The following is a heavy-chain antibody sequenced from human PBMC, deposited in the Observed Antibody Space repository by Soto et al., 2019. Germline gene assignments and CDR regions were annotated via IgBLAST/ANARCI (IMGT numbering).Heavy chain of an antibody. V-gene: IGHV3-23*01. Sequence: GGSLRLSCAASGFTFSSYAMSWVRQAPGKGLEWVSAISGSGGSTYYADSVKGRFTISRDNSKNTLYLQMNSLRAEDTAVYYCARIQLWSDVVDYWGQGTLVTVSS. CDR1: GFTFSSYA. J-gene: IGHJ4*02. CDR3: ARIQLWSDVVDY. CDR2: ISGSGGST. D-gene: IGHD5-18*01.